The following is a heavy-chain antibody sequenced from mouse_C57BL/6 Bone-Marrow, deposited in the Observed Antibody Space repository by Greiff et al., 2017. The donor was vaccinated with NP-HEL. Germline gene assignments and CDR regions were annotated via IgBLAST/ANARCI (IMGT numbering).Heavy chain of an antibody. CDR1: GYTFTSYW. CDR3: ARRGSSGYLYYFDY. D-gene: IGHD3-2*02. V-gene: IGHV1-69*01. Sequence: QVQLQQPGAELVMPGASVKLSCKASGYTFTSYWMHWVKQRPGQGLEWIGEIDPSDSYTNYNQKFKGKSTLTVDKSSSTAYMQLSSLTSEDSAVYYCARRGSSGYLYYFDYWGQGTTLTVSS. CDR2: IDPSDSYT. J-gene: IGHJ2*01.